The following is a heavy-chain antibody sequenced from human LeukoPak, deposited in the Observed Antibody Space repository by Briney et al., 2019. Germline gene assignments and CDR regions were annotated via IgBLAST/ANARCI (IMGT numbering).Heavy chain of an antibody. CDR2: TYYRSKWYN. Sequence: SQTLSLTCAISGDSVSSNSAAWNWIRQPPSRGPEWLGRTYYRSKWYNDYAVSVKSRITINPDTSKNQFSLQLNSVTPEDTAVYYCARDGPTPYYYDSSGYSFTFDYWGQGTLVTVSS. J-gene: IGHJ4*02. CDR1: GDSVSSNSAA. V-gene: IGHV6-1*01. D-gene: IGHD3-22*01. CDR3: ARDGPTPYYYDSSGYSFTFDY.